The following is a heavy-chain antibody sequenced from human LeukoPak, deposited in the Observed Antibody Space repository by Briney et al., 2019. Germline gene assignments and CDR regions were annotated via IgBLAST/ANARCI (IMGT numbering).Heavy chain of an antibody. Sequence: SETLSLTCGVSGYSISSGYSWGWSRQPPGRGLEWIGSFYHSGSTNYNPSLKSRVTLAVDTSKNQFSLELSSVTAADTAVYYCARGTSKRRITIFGVVAPPTSSVVFDFWGQGTMVTVSS. V-gene: IGHV4-38-2*01. CDR2: FYHSGST. CDR3: ARGTSKRRITIFGVVAPPTSSVVFDF. CDR1: GYSISSGYS. J-gene: IGHJ3*01. D-gene: IGHD3-3*01.